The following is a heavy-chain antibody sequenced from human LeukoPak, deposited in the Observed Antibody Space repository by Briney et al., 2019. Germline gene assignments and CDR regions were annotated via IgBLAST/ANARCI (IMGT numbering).Heavy chain of an antibody. CDR2: INAGNGNT. CDR1: GYTFTSYA. Sequence: ASVKVSCKASGYTFTSYAMHWVRQAPGQRLEWMGWINAGNGNTKYSQKFQGRVTITRDTSASTAYMELSSLRSEDTAVYYCARDNPGSYYFDYWGQGTLVTVSP. D-gene: IGHD1-14*01. V-gene: IGHV1-3*01. J-gene: IGHJ4*02. CDR3: ARDNPGSYYFDY.